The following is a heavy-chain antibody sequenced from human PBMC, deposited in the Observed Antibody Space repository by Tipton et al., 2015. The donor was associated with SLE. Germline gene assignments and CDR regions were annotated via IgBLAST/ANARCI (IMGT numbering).Heavy chain of an antibody. D-gene: IGHD1-26*01. V-gene: IGHV4-59*01. J-gene: IGHJ4*02. Sequence: GLVKPSETLSLTCTVSGGSISSYYWSWIRQPPGKGLEWIGYISYSGSPNYNPSLKSRVTISVDTSKNQFSLKLSSVTAADTAVYYCARDPGGSYLDNWGQGTLVTVSS. CDR3: ARDPGGSYLDN. CDR1: GGSISSYY. CDR2: ISYSGSP.